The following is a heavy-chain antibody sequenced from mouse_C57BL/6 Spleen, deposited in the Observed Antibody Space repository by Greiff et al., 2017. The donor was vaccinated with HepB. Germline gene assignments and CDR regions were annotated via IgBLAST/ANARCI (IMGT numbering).Heavy chain of an antibody. D-gene: IGHD1-1*01. CDR3: ASPLYYYGSNWYFDV. V-gene: IGHV1-22*01. CDR1: GYTFTDYN. Sequence: VQLQQSGPELVKPGASVKMSCKASGYTFTDYNMHWVKQSHGKSLEWIGYINPNNGGTSYNQKFKGKATLTVNKSSSTAYMELRSLTSEDSAVYYCASPLYYYGSNWYFDVWGTGTTVTVSS. CDR2: INPNNGGT. J-gene: IGHJ1*03.